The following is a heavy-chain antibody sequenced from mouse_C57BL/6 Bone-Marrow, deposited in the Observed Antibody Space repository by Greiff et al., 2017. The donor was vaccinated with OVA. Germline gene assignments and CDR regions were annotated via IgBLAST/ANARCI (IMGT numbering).Heavy chain of an antibody. CDR1: GYSITSGYY. D-gene: IGHD1-1*01. V-gene: IGHV3-6*01. J-gene: IGHJ2*01. CDR2: ISYDGSN. Sequence: EVKLQESGPGLVKPSQSLSLTCSVTGYSITSGYYWNWIRQFPGNKLEWMGYISYDGSNNYNPSLKNRISITRETSKNQFFLKLNSVTTEDTATYYCATLYGSSYYFDYWGRGTTLTVSS. CDR3: ATLYGSSYYFDY.